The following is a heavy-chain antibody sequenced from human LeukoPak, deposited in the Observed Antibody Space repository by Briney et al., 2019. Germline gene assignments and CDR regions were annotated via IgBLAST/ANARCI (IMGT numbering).Heavy chain of an antibody. D-gene: IGHD6-13*01. CDR3: ARTLYISAAPGGFDY. CDR2: INPNSGGT. CDR1: GYTFTGYY. V-gene: IGHV1-2*02. Sequence: ASVKVSCKASGYTFTGYYMHWVRQAPGQGLEWMGWINPNSGGTNYAQKFQGRVTMTRDTSTGTAYMELSRLRSDDTAVYYCARTLYISAAPGGFDYWGQGTLVTVSS. J-gene: IGHJ4*02.